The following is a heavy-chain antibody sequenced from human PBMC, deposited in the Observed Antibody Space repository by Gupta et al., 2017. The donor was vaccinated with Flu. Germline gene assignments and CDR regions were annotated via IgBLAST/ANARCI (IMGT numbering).Heavy chain of an antibody. CDR3: ARQPRAGATAFGYFQH. J-gene: IGHJ1*01. CDR1: YY. V-gene: IGHV4-39*01. CDR2: IYYSGST. D-gene: IGHD1-26*01. Sequence: YYWGWIRQPPGKGLEWIGSIYYSGSTYYNPSLKSRVTISVDTSKNQFSLKLSSVTAADTAVYYCARQPRAGATAFGYFQHWGQGTLVTVSS.